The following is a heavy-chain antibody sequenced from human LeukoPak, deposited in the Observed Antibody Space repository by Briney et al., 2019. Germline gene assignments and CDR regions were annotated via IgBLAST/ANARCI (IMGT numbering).Heavy chain of an antibody. Sequence: GGSLRLSCAASGFTFSSYGMHWVRQAPGKGLEWVAVISYDGSNKYYADSVKGRFTISRDNSKNTLYLQMNSLRAEDTAVYYCAKEWRYFDWLLEGEYYFDYWGQGTLVTVSS. J-gene: IGHJ4*02. CDR2: ISYDGSNK. D-gene: IGHD3-9*01. CDR3: AKEWRYFDWLLEGEYYFDY. V-gene: IGHV3-30*18. CDR1: GFTFSSYG.